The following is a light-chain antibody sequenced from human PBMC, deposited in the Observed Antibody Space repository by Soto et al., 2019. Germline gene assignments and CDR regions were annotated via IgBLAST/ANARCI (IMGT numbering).Light chain of an antibody. J-gene: IGLJ1*01. CDR3: KSYSGSNTYG. V-gene: IGLV2-8*01. Sequence: QSVLTHPPYASGSPGQSVTISCTGTKSDIGVYDFVSWYQHHPGKAPRLIIYEVVQRPSGVPDRFSGSKSGNTASLTVSGLQAADEADYFCKSYSGSNTYGFGSGTKVTVL. CDR1: KSDIGVYDF. CDR2: EVV.